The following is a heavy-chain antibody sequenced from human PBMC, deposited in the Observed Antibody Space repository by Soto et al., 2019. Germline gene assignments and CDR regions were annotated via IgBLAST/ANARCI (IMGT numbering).Heavy chain of an antibody. CDR2: ISGSAGST. CDR3: AKGNSWSPALVLDI. J-gene: IGHJ3*02. CDR1: GFTFRSDS. Sequence: GGSLRLSFAASGFTFRSDSMNWVRQAPGKGLEWVSAISGSAGSTYYADSVKGRFTISRDTSKNTLYLQMNSLRAEDTAVYYCAKGNSWSPALVLDIWGQGTMVTVSS. V-gene: IGHV3-23*01. D-gene: IGHD1-7*01.